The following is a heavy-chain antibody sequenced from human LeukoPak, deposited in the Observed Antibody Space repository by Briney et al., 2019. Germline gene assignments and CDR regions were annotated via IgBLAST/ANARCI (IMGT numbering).Heavy chain of an antibody. Sequence: SETLSLTCTVSGGSISSYYWNWIRQPPGKGLEWIGYIYNSGSTNNNPSLKSRVTISVDTSKNQFSLKLSSVTAADTAVYYCARDGRGPNFDYWGQGTLVTVSS. J-gene: IGHJ4*02. D-gene: IGHD3-10*01. CDR3: ARDGRGPNFDY. V-gene: IGHV4-59*12. CDR2: IYNSGST. CDR1: GGSISSYY.